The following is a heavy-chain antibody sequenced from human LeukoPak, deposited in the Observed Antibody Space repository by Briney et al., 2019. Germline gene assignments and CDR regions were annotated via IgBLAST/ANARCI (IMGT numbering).Heavy chain of an antibody. CDR2: ISAYNGNT. Sequence: GASVKVSCKASGYTFPRYVISWVRQAPGQGLEWMAWISAYNGNTDYAQKLQGRVTMTTDTSTSTAYMELRSLRSDDTAGYYCARARYLTGSRDDAFDFWGQGTVVTVSA. D-gene: IGHD1-26*01. CDR1: GYTFPRYV. J-gene: IGHJ3*01. CDR3: ARARYLTGSRDDAFDF. V-gene: IGHV1-18*01.